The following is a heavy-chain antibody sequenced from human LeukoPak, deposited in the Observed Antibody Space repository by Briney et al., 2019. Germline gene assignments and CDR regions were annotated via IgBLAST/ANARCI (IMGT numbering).Heavy chain of an antibody. CDR3: ARDRREQYCSGGSCYSALGFFNY. CDR1: GGSISSYY. Sequence: SETLSLTCTVSGGSISSYYWSWIRQPPGKALECIGYSHDSGSTNYNPSLKSRVTISVDTSKNRFSLKLSSVTAADTAVYYCARDRREQYCSGGSCYSALGFFNYWGQGTLVTVSS. J-gene: IGHJ4*02. CDR2: SHDSGST. D-gene: IGHD2-15*01. V-gene: IGHV4-59*01.